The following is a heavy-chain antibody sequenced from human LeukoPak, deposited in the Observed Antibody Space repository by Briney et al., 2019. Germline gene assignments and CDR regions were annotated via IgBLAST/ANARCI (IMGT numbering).Heavy chain of an antibody. J-gene: IGHJ4*02. CDR3: ARSVYDSSGYYNFPDY. CDR1: GGSFSGYY. Sequence: SETLSLTCAVYGGSFSGYYWSWIRQPPGKGLEWIGEINHSGSTNYNPSLKSRVTISVDTSKNQFSLKLSSVTAADTAVYYCARSVYDSSGYYNFPDYWGQGTLVTASS. V-gene: IGHV4-34*01. CDR2: INHSGST. D-gene: IGHD3-22*01.